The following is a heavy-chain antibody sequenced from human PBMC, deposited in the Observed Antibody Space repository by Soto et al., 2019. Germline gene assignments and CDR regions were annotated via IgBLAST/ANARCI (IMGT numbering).Heavy chain of an antibody. CDR3: ARYSSGWSQYYFDY. Sequence: GASVKVSCKTSGYTFTDYYIHSVRQAPGQGLEWMGWINPKSGGTNYAQKFQGWVTMTSDTSISTAYMELSRLRSDDTAVYYCARYSSGWSQYYFDYWGQGTLVTVLL. D-gene: IGHD6-19*01. V-gene: IGHV1-2*04. CDR1: GYTFTDYY. J-gene: IGHJ4*02. CDR2: INPKSGGT.